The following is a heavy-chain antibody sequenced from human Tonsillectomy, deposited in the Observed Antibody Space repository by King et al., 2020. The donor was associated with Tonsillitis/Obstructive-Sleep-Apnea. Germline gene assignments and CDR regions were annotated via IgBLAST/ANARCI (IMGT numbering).Heavy chain of an antibody. D-gene: IGHD6-19*01. Sequence: QVQLVESGAEVKKPGASVKVSCKASGYTFTSYDINWVRQATGQGLEWMGWMNPNSGNTGYEQKFQGRVTMTRNTSISTAYMELSSLRSEDTAVYYCARGRRVRSSGWELLAKYYYYYYYMDVWGKGTTVTVSS. CDR3: ARGRRVRSSGWELLAKYYYYYYYMDV. V-gene: IGHV1-8*01. CDR1: GYTFTSYD. CDR2: MNPNSGNT. J-gene: IGHJ6*03.